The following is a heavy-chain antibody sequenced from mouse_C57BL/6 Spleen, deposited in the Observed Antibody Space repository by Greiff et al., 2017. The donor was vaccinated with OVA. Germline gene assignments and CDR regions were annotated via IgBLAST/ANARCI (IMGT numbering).Heavy chain of an antibody. CDR2: INPNNGGT. J-gene: IGHJ2*01. V-gene: IGHV1-18*01. CDR3: ARDYDGVFDY. CDR1: GYTFTDYN. D-gene: IGHD2-4*01. Sequence: VHVKQSGPELVKPGASVKIPCKASGYTFTDYNMDWVKQSHGKSLEWIGDINPNNGGTIYNQKFKGKATLTVDKSSSTAYMELRSLTSEDTAVYYCARDYDGVFDYWGQGTTLTVSS.